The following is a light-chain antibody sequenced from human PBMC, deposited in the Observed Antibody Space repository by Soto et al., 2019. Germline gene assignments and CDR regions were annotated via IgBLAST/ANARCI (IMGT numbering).Light chain of an antibody. V-gene: IGLV2-8*01. CDR3: SSFAGSNSVL. Sequence: QSALTQPPSASGSPGQSVTISCTGTSSDIGNYKYVSWYQQHPGKAPKLMIYEVTKRPSGVPDRFSGSKSGNSASLTVSGLQDEDEADYYCSSFAGSNSVLFGGGTQLTVL. CDR2: EVT. J-gene: IGLJ2*01. CDR1: SSDIGNYKY.